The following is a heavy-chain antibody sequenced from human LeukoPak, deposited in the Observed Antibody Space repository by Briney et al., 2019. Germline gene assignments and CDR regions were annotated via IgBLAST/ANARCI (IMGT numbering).Heavy chain of an antibody. CDR2: INPSGGST. V-gene: IGHV1-46*01. CDR1: GYSFTAYY. D-gene: IGHD4-23*01. J-gene: IGHJ4*02. CDR3: ARGDYGGNSGGLDY. Sequence: ASVKVSCKPSGYSFTAYYMHLVRQAPGQGLEWMGIINPSGGSTSYAQKFQGRVTMTRDTSTSTVYMELSSLRSEDTAVYYCARGDYGGNSGGLDYWGQGTLVTVSS.